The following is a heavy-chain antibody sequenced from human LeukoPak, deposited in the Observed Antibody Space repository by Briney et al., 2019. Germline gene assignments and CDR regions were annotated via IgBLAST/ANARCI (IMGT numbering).Heavy chain of an antibody. J-gene: IGHJ4*02. CDR1: GFTFSSYA. V-gene: IGHV3-30*04. Sequence: GRSLRLSCAASGFTFSSYAMHWVRQAPGKGLEWVAVISYDGSNKYYADSVKGRFTISRDNSKNTLYLQMNSLRAEDTAVYYCLSSVRDKDSWGQGTLVTVSS. CDR2: ISYDGSNK. CDR3: LSSVRDKDS. D-gene: IGHD3-10*02.